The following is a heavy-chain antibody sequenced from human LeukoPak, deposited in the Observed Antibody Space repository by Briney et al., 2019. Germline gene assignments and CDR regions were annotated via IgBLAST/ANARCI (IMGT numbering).Heavy chain of an antibody. J-gene: IGHJ4*02. CDR2: IYSGGST. CDR1: GFTFSSYA. Sequence: PGGSLRLSCAASGFTFSSYAMSWVRQAPGKGLEWVSVIYSGGSTYYADSVKGRFTISRDNAKNSLYLQMNSLRAEDTAVYYCARDLLDSSGSTFDYWGQGTLVTVSS. D-gene: IGHD3-22*01. CDR3: ARDLLDSSGSTFDY. V-gene: IGHV3-66*01.